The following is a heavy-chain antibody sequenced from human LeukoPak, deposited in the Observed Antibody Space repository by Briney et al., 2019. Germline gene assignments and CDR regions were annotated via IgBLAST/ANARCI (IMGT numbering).Heavy chain of an antibody. V-gene: IGHV1-46*01. CDR2: INPNGGST. J-gene: IGHJ3*02. Sequence: GASVKVSCKASGYTFISYYMHWVRQAPGQGLEWMGIINPNGGSTSYAQKFQGRVTMTRDTSTSTVYMELSSLRSEDTAVYYCARDNSLLGDASDIWGQGTMVTVSS. CDR1: GYTFISYY. D-gene: IGHD3-16*02. CDR3: ARDNSLLGDASDI.